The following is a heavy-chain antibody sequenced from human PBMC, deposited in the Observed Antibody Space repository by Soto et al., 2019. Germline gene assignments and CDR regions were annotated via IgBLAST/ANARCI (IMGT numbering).Heavy chain of an antibody. CDR1: GGSISSSSYY. CDR2: IYYSGST. CDR3: ATPQSGGSGWNGAFDI. V-gene: IGHV4-39*01. D-gene: IGHD6-19*01. Sequence: QLQLQESGPGLVKPSETLSLTCTVSGGSISSSSYYWGWIRQPPGKGLEWIGSIYYSGSTYYNPSLKSRVTISVDTSKNQFSLKLSSVTAADTAVYYCATPQSGGSGWNGAFDIWGQGTMVTVSS. J-gene: IGHJ3*02.